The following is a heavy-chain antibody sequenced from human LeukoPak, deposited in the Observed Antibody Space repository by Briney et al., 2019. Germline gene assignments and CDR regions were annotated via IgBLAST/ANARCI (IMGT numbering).Heavy chain of an antibody. J-gene: IGHJ4*02. Sequence: AGGSLRLYCAASGFTFSSYSMNWVRQAPGKGLEWVSSISSSSSYIYYADSVKGRFTISRDNAKNSLYLQMNSLRAEDTAVYYCARELDSSGYYEVNYFDYWGQGTLVTVSS. CDR2: ISSSSSYI. CDR1: GFTFSSYS. D-gene: IGHD3-22*01. V-gene: IGHV3-21*01. CDR3: ARELDSSGYYEVNYFDY.